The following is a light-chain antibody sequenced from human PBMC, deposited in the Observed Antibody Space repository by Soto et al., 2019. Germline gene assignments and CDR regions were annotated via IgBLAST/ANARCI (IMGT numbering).Light chain of an antibody. CDR3: QQYNNWPRT. V-gene: IGKV3-15*01. CDR2: AAS. Sequence: EIVMTQSPATLSVSPGERATLSCRASQSVTSNLDWYQQKPGQAPRLLIYAASTRATGIPARFSGSGSGTEFTFTISSLQSEDFAVYYCQQYNNWPRTFGPGTKVDIK. CDR1: QSVTSN. J-gene: IGKJ3*01.